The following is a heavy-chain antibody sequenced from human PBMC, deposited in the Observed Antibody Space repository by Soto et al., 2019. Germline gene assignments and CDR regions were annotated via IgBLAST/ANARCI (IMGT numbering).Heavy chain of an antibody. D-gene: IGHD2-15*01. Sequence: GGSLRLSCAASGFPLSSYRMNWVRQALGKGLEWVSYISRSSSTIYYADSVKGRFTISRDNAKNSLYLQMNSLRAEDTAVYYCARDIDRSGGSNSWGQGTLVTVSS. CDR3: ARDIDRSGGSNS. CDR1: GFPLSSYR. J-gene: IGHJ4*02. V-gene: IGHV3-48*01. CDR2: ISRSSSTI.